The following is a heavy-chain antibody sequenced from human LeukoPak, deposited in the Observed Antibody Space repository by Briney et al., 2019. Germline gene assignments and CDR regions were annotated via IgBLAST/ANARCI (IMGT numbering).Heavy chain of an antibody. J-gene: IGHJ5*02. V-gene: IGHV3-48*03. D-gene: IGHD3-22*01. CDR3: AREWEYYYDSSGYNP. CDR1: GFTFSSYE. CDR2: ISSSGSTI. Sequence: PGGSLRLSCAASGFTFSSYEMNWVRQAPGKGLEWVSYISSSGSTIYYADSVKGRFTISRDNAKNSLYLQMNSLRAEDTAVYYCAREWEYYYDSSGYNPWGQGTLVTVSS.